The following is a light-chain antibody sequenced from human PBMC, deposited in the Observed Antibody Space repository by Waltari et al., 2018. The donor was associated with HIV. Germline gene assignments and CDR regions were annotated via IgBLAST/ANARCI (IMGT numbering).Light chain of an antibody. CDR3: SSYTSSSSLV. J-gene: IGLJ2*01. V-gene: IGLV2-14*03. CDR1: NSHVGGYDY. CDR2: DVG. Sequence: SALTQPASVSWSPGQSITISCTGTNSHVGGYDYVSWYPQHPGTAPKLMIYDVGNRPSGVSDRFSGSKSGNTASLTISGIQAENEADYYCSSYTSSSSLVFGGGTKLTVL.